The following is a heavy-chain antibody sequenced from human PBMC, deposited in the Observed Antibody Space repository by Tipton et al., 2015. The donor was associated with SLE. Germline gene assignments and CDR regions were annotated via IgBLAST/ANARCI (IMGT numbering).Heavy chain of an antibody. V-gene: IGHV4-39*07. CDR3: ARDSPQRTWYFDL. J-gene: IGHJ2*01. CDR2: INHRGST. CDR1: GGSISSGDYY. Sequence: LRLSCTVSGGSISSGDYYWSWIRQPPGKGLEYIGEINHRGSTNYNPSLKSRVTISVDTSKNQFSLKLSSVTAADTAVYYCARDSPQRTWYFDLWGRGTLVTVSS.